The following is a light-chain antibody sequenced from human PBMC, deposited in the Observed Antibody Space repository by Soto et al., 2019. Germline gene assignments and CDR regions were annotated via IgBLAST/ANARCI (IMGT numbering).Light chain of an antibody. Sequence: DIQMTQSPSSLSASVGDRVTITCRASQSISSYFNWYQQKPGKAPKRLIYAASSLQSGVPSRFSGSGSGTDFTLTISSLQPEDFATYYCQQSYSTLPLTFGGGTKVEIK. CDR3: QQSYSTLPLT. CDR2: AAS. CDR1: QSISSY. J-gene: IGKJ4*01. V-gene: IGKV1-39*01.